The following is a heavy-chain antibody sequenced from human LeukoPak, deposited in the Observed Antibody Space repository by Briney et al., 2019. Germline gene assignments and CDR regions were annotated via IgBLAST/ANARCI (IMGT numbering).Heavy chain of an antibody. V-gene: IGHV4-39*01. D-gene: IGHD3-3*01. CDR2: IYYSGST. CDR3: ARLTICGVDWSYYFDN. J-gene: IGHJ4*02. Sequence: SETLSLTCTVSGGYISSSRYYWGWIRQPPGKGLEWIGSIYYSGSTYYNPSLKSRVTISVDTSKNQFSLKLSSVTAADTAVYYCARLTICGVDWSYYFDNLGQGTLVTVPS. CDR1: GGYISSSRYY.